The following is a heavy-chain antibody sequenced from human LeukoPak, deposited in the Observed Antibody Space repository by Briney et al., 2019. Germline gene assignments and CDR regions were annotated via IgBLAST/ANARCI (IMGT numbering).Heavy chain of an antibody. D-gene: IGHD4-23*01. Sequence: GGSLRLSCAASGFTFSSYWMNWVRQAPGKGLVWVSRIASDGSSTTYADSVRGRFSISRDNAKNTLYLQMNSLRVEDTAVYYCARGRPHGNDYWGQGTLVAVSS. V-gene: IGHV3-74*01. CDR3: ARGRPHGNDY. CDR2: IASDGSST. J-gene: IGHJ4*02. CDR1: GFTFSSYW.